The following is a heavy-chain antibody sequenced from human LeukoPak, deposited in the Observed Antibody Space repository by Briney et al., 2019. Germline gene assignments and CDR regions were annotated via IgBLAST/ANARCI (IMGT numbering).Heavy chain of an antibody. CDR2: ISSSSTYI. CDR3: TRGQRTYVSGDSPT. Sequence: GGSLRLSCAASGFTFSDHVMSWVRQAPGKGLEWVSSISSSSTYIFYADSIKGRFTISRDNAKNSLYLQMSSLRAEDTAVYYCTRGQRTYVSGDSPTWGQGTLVTVSS. D-gene: IGHD3-10*01. V-gene: IGHV3-21*01. CDR1: GFTFSDHV. J-gene: IGHJ4*02.